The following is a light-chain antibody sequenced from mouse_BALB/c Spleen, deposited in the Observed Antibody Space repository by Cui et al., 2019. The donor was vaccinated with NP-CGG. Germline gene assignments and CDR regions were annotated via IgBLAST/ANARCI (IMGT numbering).Light chain of an antibody. J-gene: IGLJ1*01. Sequence: QAVVTKESAVNTSPGENVTLTCRSSTVAFTTSNYANWVQEKSDHLFTGLIGGTNNRAPGVPARFSGSLTGDKAALTITGAQTEDEAIYFCALWYSNHWVFGGGTKLTVL. V-gene: IGLV1*01. CDR2: GTN. CDR1: TVAFTTSNY. CDR3: ALWYSNHWV.